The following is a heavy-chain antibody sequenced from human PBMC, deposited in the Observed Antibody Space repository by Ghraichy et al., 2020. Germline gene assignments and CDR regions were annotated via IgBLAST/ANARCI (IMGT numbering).Heavy chain of an antibody. Sequence: SETLSLTCAVYGGSFSGYYWSWIRQPPGKGLEWIGEINHSGSTNYNPSLKSRVTISVDKSKNQFHLKLSSVTTADTTVYYCARGNMPPGSYCSSTSCFFDYGGQGSLVTGSS. CDR2: INHSGST. J-gene: IGHJ4*02. CDR1: GGSFSGYY. V-gene: IGHV4-34*01. D-gene: IGHD2-2*01. CDR3: ARGNMPPGSYCSSTSCFFDY.